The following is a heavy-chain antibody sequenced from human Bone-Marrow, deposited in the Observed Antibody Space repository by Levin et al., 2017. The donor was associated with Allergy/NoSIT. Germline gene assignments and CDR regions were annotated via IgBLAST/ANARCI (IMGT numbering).Heavy chain of an antibody. Sequence: RASVKVSCKASGGTFSSYAISWVRQAPGQGLEWMGGIIPIFGTANYAQKFQGRVTITADESTSTAYMELSSLRSEDTAVYYCARGLDDYGGNEDYWGQGTLVTVSS. V-gene: IGHV1-69*13. CDR1: GGTFSSYA. D-gene: IGHD4-23*01. J-gene: IGHJ4*02. CDR3: ARGLDDYGGNEDY. CDR2: IIPIFGTA.